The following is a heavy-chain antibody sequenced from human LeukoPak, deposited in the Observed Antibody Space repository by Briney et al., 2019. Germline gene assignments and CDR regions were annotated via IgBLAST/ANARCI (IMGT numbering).Heavy chain of an antibody. CDR2: ISSSGGTT. V-gene: IGHV3-23*01. Sequence: GGSQRLSCAASGFTFSSYAMNWVRQAPGKGLEWVSVISSSGGTTYYSDSVKGRFIISRDNSKNTLYLQMNSLRAEDTAVYYCAKAGIAVPATPEYCGQGTQVTVSS. CDR1: GFTFSSYA. CDR3: AKAGIAVPATPEY. J-gene: IGHJ4*02. D-gene: IGHD6-19*01.